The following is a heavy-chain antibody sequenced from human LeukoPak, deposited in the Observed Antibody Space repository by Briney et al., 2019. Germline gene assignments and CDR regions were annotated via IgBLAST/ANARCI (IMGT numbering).Heavy chain of an antibody. V-gene: IGHV4-4*07. CDR1: GGSISSYY. D-gene: IGHD6-13*01. J-gene: IGHJ4*02. CDR3: ARDGGMGIAATGVDY. Sequence: SETLSLTCTVSGGSISSYYWSWIRQPAGKGLEWIGRIYTSGSTNYNPSLKSRVTISVDKSKNQFSLKLSSVTAADTAVYYCARDGGMGIAATGVDYWDQGTLVTVSS. CDR2: IYTSGST.